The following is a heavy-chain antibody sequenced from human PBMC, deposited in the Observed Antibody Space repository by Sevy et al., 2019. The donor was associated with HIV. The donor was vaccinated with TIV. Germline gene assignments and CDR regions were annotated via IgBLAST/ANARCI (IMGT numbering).Heavy chain of an antibody. V-gene: IGHV1-46*01. J-gene: IGHJ6*03. CDR2: INPSGGST. D-gene: IGHD2-2*01. CDR3: ARDPSGCSSTSCYWSYYYYYMDV. CDR1: GYTFTSYY. Sequence: ASVKVSCKASGYTFTSYYMHWVRQAPGQGLEWMGIINPSGGSTSYAQKFQGRVTMTRDTSMSTVYMELSSLRSEDTAVYYCARDPSGCSSTSCYWSYYYYYMDVWGKGTTVTVSS.